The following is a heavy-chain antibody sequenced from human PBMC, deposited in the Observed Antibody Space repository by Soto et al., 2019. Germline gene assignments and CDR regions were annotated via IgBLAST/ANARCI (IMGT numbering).Heavy chain of an antibody. V-gene: IGHV4-31*03. Sequence: LSLTCTVSGGSISSGDYYWSWIRQHPGKGLEWIGYIYYSGSTYYNPSLKSRVTISVDTSKNQFSLKLSSVTAADTAVYYGARYYCSSISCTHNFDYWGQGRLVTVPS. CDR2: IYYSGST. D-gene: IGHD2-2*01. CDR3: ARYYCSSISCTHNFDY. J-gene: IGHJ4*02. CDR1: GGSISSGDYY.